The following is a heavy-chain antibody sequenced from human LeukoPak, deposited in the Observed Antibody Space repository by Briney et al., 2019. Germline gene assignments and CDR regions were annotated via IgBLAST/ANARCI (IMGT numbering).Heavy chain of an antibody. J-gene: IGHJ6*02. CDR3: ARDFYKDSGMDV. V-gene: IGHV3-53*01. Sequence: GSLRLSCAASGFTVSSNYMSWVRQAPGKGLEWVSVIYSGGSTYYADSVKGRFTISRDNSKNTLYLQMNSLRAEDTAVYYCARDFYKDSGMDVWGQGTTVTVSS. D-gene: IGHD3-10*01. CDR2: IYSGGST. CDR1: GFTVSSNY.